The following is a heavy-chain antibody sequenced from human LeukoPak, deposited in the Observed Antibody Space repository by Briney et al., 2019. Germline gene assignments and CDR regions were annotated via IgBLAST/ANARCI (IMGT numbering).Heavy chain of an antibody. V-gene: IGHV2-70*11. CDR2: IDWDDDK. J-gene: IGHJ4*02. Sequence: SGPALVKPTQTLTLTCSFSGFSLTTPGMCVSWVRQPPGKALEWLARIDWDDDKYYTTSLKTRLTISKDTSKNQVVLTMTNMDPVDTATYYCARTFYNYYDSSGYYHEGSDYWGQGTLVTVSS. CDR1: GFSLTTPGMC. CDR3: ARTFYNYYDSSGYYHEGSDY. D-gene: IGHD3-22*01.